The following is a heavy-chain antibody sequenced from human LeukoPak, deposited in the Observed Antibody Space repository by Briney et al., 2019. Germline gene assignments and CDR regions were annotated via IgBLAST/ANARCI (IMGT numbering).Heavy chain of an antibody. CDR2: ISAYNGNT. D-gene: IGHD3-3*01. J-gene: IGHJ4*02. CDR1: GYTFTSYG. V-gene: IGHV1-18*01. Sequence: ASVKVSCKASGYTFTSYGISWVRQAPGQGLEWMGWISAYNGNTNYAQKLQGRVTMTTDTSTSTAYMELRSLRPDDTAVYYCARVRDYDFWSGYSGNFDYWGQGTLVTVSS. CDR3: ARVRDYDFWSGYSGNFDY.